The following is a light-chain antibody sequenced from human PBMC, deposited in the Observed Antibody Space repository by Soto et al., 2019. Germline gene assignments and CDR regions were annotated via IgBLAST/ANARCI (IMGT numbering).Light chain of an antibody. CDR3: QQRNYWPRT. CDR1: QSVSSY. V-gene: IGKV3-11*01. Sequence: EIVLTQSPATLSLSPWERATLSCRASQSVSSYLTWYQQKPGQAPRFLIYDASNRATGIPARFSGSGSGTDFTLTISSLEPEDFAVYYCQQRNYWPRTFGQGTKVEIK. CDR2: DAS. J-gene: IGKJ1*01.